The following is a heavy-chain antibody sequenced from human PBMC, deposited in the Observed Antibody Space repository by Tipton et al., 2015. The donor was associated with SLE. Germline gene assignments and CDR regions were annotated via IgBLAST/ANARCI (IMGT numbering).Heavy chain of an antibody. CDR2: VYYSGTT. J-gene: IGHJ5*02. D-gene: IGHD3-10*01. CDR3: ARDSSGMGYYWLDP. V-gene: IGHV4-59*01. CDR1: GGSISGYH. Sequence: TLSLTCTVSGGSISGYHWSWIRQPPGKGLAWIGNVYYSGTTNYNPSLKSRVTISINTSKNQFSLKLSSVTAADTAVYYCARDSSGMGYYWLDPWGQGTLVTVSS.